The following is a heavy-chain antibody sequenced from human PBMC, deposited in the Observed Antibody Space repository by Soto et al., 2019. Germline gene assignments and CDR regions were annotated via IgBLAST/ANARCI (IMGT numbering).Heavy chain of an antibody. V-gene: IGHV3-30*18. Sequence: QVQLVESGGGVVQPGRSLRLSCAASGFTFSSYGMQWVRQAPGKGLEWVAVMSNDGSNKYYADSVKGRFTISRDNSKNTLYLQMNSLRAEDTAVYYCAKGSSSVYYYYYGIDVWGQGTTVTVSS. J-gene: IGHJ6*02. CDR2: MSNDGSNK. CDR1: GFTFSSYG. CDR3: AKGSSSVYYYYYGIDV. D-gene: IGHD6-6*01.